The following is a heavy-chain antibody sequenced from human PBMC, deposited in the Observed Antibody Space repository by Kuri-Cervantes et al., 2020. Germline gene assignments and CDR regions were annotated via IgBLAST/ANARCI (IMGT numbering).Heavy chain of an antibody. CDR1: GFTFSSSA. Sequence: GESLKISCVASGFTFSSSAMTWVRQAPGKGLEWVSAIGYSGDITYYADSVKGRFTISRDNAKNSLYLQMNSLRAEDTAVYYCARADTTGDDPFDIWGQGTMVTVSS. CDR3: ARADTTGDDPFDI. V-gene: IGHV3-23*01. CDR2: IGYSGDIT. J-gene: IGHJ3*02. D-gene: IGHD1-1*01.